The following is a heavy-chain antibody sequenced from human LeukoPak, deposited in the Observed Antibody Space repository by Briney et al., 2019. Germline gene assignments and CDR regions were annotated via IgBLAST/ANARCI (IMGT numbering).Heavy chain of an antibody. J-gene: IGHJ3*02. Sequence: SETLSLTCTVSGDSFSYHYWSWIRQPAGKGLEWSGRIYSIASANYNPSLTSRVTMSLETSKNQFSLNLTSVTAADTAVYYCARVLFTEEDAFDIWGQGTMVTVSS. CDR2: IYSIASA. CDR3: ARVLFTEEDAFDI. CDR1: GDSFSYHY. V-gene: IGHV4-4*07.